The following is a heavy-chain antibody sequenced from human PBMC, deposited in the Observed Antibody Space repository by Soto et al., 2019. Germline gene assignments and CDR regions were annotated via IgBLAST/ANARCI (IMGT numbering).Heavy chain of an antibody. V-gene: IGHV4-30-2*01. D-gene: IGHD5-12*01. Sequence: SEPLSLTCDVSVYAINSCGYDWSWILQPPVKGLEWVGYIFHNGGAFYDSSLESRVSISVDTSKNRFSLRLTSVTAADTAVYYCARLDGYNSFDYWGQGTLVTVSS. CDR2: IFHNGGA. J-gene: IGHJ4*02. CDR1: VYAINSCGYD. CDR3: ARLDGYNSFDY.